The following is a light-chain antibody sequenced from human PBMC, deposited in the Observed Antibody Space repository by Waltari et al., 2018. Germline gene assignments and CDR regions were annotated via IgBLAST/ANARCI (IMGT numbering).Light chain of an antibody. CDR2: DAS. V-gene: IGKV1-5*01. J-gene: IGKJ1*01. CDR3: QHYNSYPWT. CDR1: QSISSW. Sequence: DIQMTQSPSTLSASVGDRVTITCRASQSISSWLAWYQQKPWKAPKLLMYDASSLESGVPSRFSCSVSATEFTLTISILQPDDFATYYCQHYNSYPWTFGQGTKVDIK.